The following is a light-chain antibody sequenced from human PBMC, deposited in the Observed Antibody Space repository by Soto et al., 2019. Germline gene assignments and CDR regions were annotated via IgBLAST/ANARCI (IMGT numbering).Light chain of an antibody. V-gene: IGKV3-20*01. J-gene: IGKJ3*01. CDR1: QTVSNNN. CDR2: GAS. Sequence: DIVLTQSPCTLSLSAGETATLSCRASQTVSNNNVAWYQQKRGQATSLLIYGASCRAAGIPDRLRGSGSGTDFTLIIRRVARGVFAVYYYQQYGSSPCTFGPGTEVDIK. CDR3: QQYGSSPCT.